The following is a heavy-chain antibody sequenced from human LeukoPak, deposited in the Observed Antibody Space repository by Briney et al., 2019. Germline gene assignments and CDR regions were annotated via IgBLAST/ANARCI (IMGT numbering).Heavy chain of an antibody. J-gene: IGHJ6*03. V-gene: IGHV1-46*03. D-gene: IGHD3-10*01. CDR1: GYTFTSYY. CDR3: ARDFKVTMVRGVENYYYYMDV. CDR2: INPSGGST. Sequence: ASVKVSCKASGYTFTSYYMHWVRQAPGQGLEWMAIINPSGGSTSYAQKFQGRVTMTRDTSTSTVYMELSSLRSEDTAVYYCARDFKVTMVRGVENYYYYMDVWGKGTTVTVSS.